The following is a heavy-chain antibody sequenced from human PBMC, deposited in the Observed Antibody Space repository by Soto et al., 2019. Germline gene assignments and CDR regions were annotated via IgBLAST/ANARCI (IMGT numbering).Heavy chain of an antibody. Sequence: SDSLSPTSNHSGYSISNINWWGWIRQPPGKGLEWIGYIYYSGTTYYNPSLKSRVTMSVDTSKNQFSLKLTSVTAVDTAVYYCARVPDYWGQGTLVTVS. CDR1: GYSISNINW. J-gene: IGHJ4*02. CDR3: ARVPDY. V-gene: IGHV4-28*03. CDR2: IYYSGTT.